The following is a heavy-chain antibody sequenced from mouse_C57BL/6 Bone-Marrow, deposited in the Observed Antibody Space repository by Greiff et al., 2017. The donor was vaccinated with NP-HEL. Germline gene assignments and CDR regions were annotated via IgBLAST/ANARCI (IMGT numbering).Heavy chain of an antibody. CDR1: GYTFTSYW. CDR3: ATYYSNYWYFDV. J-gene: IGHJ1*03. CDR2: IYPGSGST. V-gene: IGHV1-55*01. D-gene: IGHD2-5*01. Sequence: VQLQQPGAELVKPGASVRMSCKASGYTFTSYWITWVKQRPGQGLEWIGDIYPGSGSTNYNEKFKSKAALTVYTSSSTAYMQLSSLTSEDSAVYYCATYYSNYWYFDVWGTGTTVTVSS.